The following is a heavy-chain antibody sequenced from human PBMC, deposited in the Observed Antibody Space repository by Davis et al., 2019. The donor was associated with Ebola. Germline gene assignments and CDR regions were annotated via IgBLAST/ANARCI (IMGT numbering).Heavy chain of an antibody. CDR1: GGSFSGYY. CDR2: INHSGST. CDR3: ARCITMVRGTGWFDP. D-gene: IGHD3-10*01. Sequence: MPSETLSLTCAVYGGSFSGYYWSWIRQPPGKGLEWIGEINHSGSTNYNPSLKSRVTISVDTSKNQFSLKLSSVTAADTAVYYCARCITMVRGTGWFDPWGQGTLVTVSS. J-gene: IGHJ5*02. V-gene: IGHV4-34*01.